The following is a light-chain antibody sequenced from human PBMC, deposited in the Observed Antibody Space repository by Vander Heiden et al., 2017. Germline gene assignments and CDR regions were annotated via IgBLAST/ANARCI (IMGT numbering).Light chain of an antibody. V-gene: IGLV1-40*01. Sequence: QSVLTQPPSVSGAPGPRVTISCTGSSSNIGAGYDGHWYQQLPGTDPKLLIDGNSNRPSGVPDRFSGSKSGTSASLAITGRQAEDEADYYCQSYDSSLSGRGVFGGGTKLTVL. J-gene: IGLJ2*01. CDR1: SSNIGAGYD. CDR3: QSYDSSLSGRGV. CDR2: GNS.